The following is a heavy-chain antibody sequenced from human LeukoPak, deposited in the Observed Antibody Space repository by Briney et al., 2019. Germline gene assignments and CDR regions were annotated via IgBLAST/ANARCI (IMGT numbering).Heavy chain of an antibody. D-gene: IGHD3-10*01. Sequence: GGSLRLSCAASGFTFSSYEMNWVRQAPGKGLEWVSYISSSGSTIYYADSVKGRFTISRDNAKNSLYLQMNSLRAEDTAVYYCARKITYSDYWGQGTLVTVSS. CDR1: GFTFSSYE. CDR2: ISSSGSTI. CDR3: ARKITYSDY. V-gene: IGHV3-48*03. J-gene: IGHJ4*02.